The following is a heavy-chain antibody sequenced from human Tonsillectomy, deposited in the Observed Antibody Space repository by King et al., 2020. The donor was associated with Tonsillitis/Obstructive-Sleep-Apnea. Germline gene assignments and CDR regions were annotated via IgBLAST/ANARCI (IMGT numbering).Heavy chain of an antibody. J-gene: IGHJ3*02. D-gene: IGHD5-24*01. CDR1: GVTFRHYA. V-gene: IGHV3-30*04. CDR2: ISSDGYNK. CDR3: ARGEMATISPAFDI. Sequence: VQLVESGGGVVQPGRSRRLSCVASGVTFRHYAMHWVRQAPGKGLEWAALISSDGYNKYYVDSVKGRFTISRDNSKNTLYLQMNFLRPEDTAVYYCARGEMATISPAFDIWVEGTMVTVSS.